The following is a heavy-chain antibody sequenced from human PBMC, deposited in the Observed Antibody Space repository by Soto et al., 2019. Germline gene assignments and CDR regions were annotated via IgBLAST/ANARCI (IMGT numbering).Heavy chain of an antibody. Sequence: GGSLRLSCAASGFTFSSYAMSWVRQAPGKGPEWVSAISGSGGSTYYADSVKGRFTISRDNSKNTLYLQMNSLRAEDTAVYYCAKTYSSSSSYFDYWGQGTLVTVSS. D-gene: IGHD6-6*01. CDR3: AKTYSSSSSYFDY. CDR1: GFTFSSYA. V-gene: IGHV3-23*01. CDR2: ISGSGGST. J-gene: IGHJ4*02.